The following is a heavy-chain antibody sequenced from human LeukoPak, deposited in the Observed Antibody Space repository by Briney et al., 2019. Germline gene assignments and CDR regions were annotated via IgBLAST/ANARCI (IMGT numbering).Heavy chain of an antibody. V-gene: IGHV4-61*02. D-gene: IGHD6-6*01. CDR3: ARAVIAARRYYYYYYYMDV. CDR1: GGSISSGRYD. J-gene: IGHJ6*03. CDR2: IYNSGRT. Sequence: SETLSLTCTVHGGSISSGRYDWSWIRQPAGKGLEWIGRIYNSGRTNYNPSLQSRVTISVDTSKSQFSLKLSCVTAADTAVYYCARAVIAARRYYYYYYYMDVWGKGTTVTVSS.